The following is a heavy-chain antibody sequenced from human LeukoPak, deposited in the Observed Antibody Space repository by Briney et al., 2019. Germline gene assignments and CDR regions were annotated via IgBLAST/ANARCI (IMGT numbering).Heavy chain of an antibody. V-gene: IGHV3-23*01. J-gene: IGHJ5*02. D-gene: IGHD1-1*01. Sequence: PGGSLRLSCAASGFTFSSYAMSWVRQAPGKGLERVSAISGSGGSTYYADSVKGRFTISRDNSENTLYLQMNSLRAEDTAVYYCAKDPTTGTTPNWFDPWGQGTLVTVSS. CDR1: GFTFSSYA. CDR3: AKDPTTGTTPNWFDP. CDR2: ISGSGGST.